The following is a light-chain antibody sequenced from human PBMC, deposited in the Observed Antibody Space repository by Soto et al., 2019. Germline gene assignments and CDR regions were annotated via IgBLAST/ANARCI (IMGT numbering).Light chain of an antibody. J-gene: IGKJ1*01. CDR3: QQYGSAPWT. V-gene: IGKV3-20*01. Sequence: EIVLTQSPGTPSLSPGERATLSCMASQSVSNNYLAWYQQKPGQAPRLLIYGASNRATGIPDRFSGSGSGTDFTLTISRLEPEDFAVYYCQQYGSAPWTFGQGTKVDIK. CDR2: GAS. CDR1: QSVSNNY.